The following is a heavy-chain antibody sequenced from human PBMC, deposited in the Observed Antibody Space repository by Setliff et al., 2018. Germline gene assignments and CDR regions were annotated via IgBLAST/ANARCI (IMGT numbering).Heavy chain of an antibody. CDR3: ARDNNPGYRGYWGRFDY. J-gene: IGHJ4*02. Sequence: SETLSLTCTVSGGSISSGGYYWSWIRQHLGKGLEWIGYIYYSGSTYHNPSLKSRVTISVDTSKNQFSLKLSSVTAADTAVYYCARDNNPGYRGYWGRFDYWGQGTLVTVSS. D-gene: IGHD3-16*02. CDR2: IYYSGST. CDR1: GGSISSGGYY. V-gene: IGHV4-31*03.